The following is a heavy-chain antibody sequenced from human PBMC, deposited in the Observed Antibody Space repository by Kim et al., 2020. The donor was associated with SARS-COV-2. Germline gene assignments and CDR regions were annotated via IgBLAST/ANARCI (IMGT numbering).Heavy chain of an antibody. J-gene: IGHJ4*02. CDR2: GRGGST. Sequence: GRGGSTYYADSGKGRFTISRDNSKNTLYLQMNSLRAEDKAVYFCATANFDYWGQGTRVTVSS. V-gene: IGHV3-23*01. CDR3: ATANFDY.